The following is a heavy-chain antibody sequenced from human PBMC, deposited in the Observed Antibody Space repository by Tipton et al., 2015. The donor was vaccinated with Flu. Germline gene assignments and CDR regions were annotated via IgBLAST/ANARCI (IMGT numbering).Heavy chain of an antibody. CDR2: MYLSGTA. J-gene: IGHJ5*02. Sequence: TLSLTCTVSGGSISSYSWSWRWIRQPTGKGLVWSRHMYLSGTAQDNPSLKSRLTMPADTSMHQISLKVTTVTASDTAVSFCAREGDDYSRGWYASWGQGFLVTVSS. V-gene: IGHV4-4*07. CDR1: GGSISSYS. CDR3: AREGDDYSRGWYAS. D-gene: IGHD6-19*01.